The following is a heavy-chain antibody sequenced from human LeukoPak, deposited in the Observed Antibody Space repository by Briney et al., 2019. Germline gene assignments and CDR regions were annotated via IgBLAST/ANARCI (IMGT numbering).Heavy chain of an antibody. CDR2: MNPNNGNT. V-gene: IGHV1-8*01. CDR1: GYTFTTYG. D-gene: IGHD3-3*01. J-gene: IGHJ4*02. Sequence: ASVKVSCKASGYTFTTYGINWVRQATGQGLEWMGWMNPNNGNTGYAQKFQGRLTMTRNTSISTAYMELSSLRSDDTAVYYCARGGYDFWSGYYVDCWGQGTLVTVSS. CDR3: ARGGYDFWSGYYVDC.